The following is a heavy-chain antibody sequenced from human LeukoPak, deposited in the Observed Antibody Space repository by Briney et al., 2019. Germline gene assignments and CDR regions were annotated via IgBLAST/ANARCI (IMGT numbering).Heavy chain of an antibody. Sequence: PGGSLRLSCAASGFTVSNNYMSWVRQAPGKGLEWVSLIYSGGSTYYADSVKGRFTISRDNSKNTLYLQMNSLRAEDTALYYCAKGGILSGYWVDCWGQGTLVTVSS. J-gene: IGHJ4*02. CDR2: IYSGGST. CDR3: AKGGILSGYWVDC. CDR1: GFTVSNNY. D-gene: IGHD3-9*01. V-gene: IGHV3-66*01.